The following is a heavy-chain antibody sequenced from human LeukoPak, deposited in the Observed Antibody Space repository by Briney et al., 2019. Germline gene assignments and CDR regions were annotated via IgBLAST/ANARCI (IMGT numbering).Heavy chain of an antibody. D-gene: IGHD3-10*01. V-gene: IGHV4-31*03. Sequence: SQTLSLACTVSGGSISSGGYYWSWIRQHPGKGLEWIGYIYYSGSTYYNPSLKSRVTISVDTSKNQFSLKLSSVTAADTAVYYCAREPTMVRGVIITSPYGMDVWGQGTTVTVSS. CDR1: GGSISSGGYY. CDR3: AREPTMVRGVIITSPYGMDV. CDR2: IYYSGST. J-gene: IGHJ6*02.